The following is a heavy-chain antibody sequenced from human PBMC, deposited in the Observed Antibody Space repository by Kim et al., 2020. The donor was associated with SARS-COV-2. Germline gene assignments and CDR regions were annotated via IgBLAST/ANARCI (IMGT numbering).Heavy chain of an antibody. Sequence: GGSLRLSCAASGFTFSSYGMHWVRQSPGKGLEWVAVIWYDGSNKYYADSVKGRFTISRDNSKNTLYLQMNSLRAEDTAVYYCARDPYYYDSIPFDYWGQGTLVTVSS. D-gene: IGHD3-22*01. CDR3: ARDPYYYDSIPFDY. J-gene: IGHJ4*02. CDR1: GFTFSSYG. V-gene: IGHV3-33*08. CDR2: IWYDGSNK.